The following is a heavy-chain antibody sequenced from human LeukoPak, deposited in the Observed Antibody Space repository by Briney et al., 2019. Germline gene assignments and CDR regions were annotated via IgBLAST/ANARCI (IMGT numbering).Heavy chain of an antibody. CDR1: GYTLTELS. Sequence: ASVKVSCKVSGYTLTELSMHWVRQAPGKGLEWMGGFDPEDGETIYAQKFQGRVTMTEDTSTDTAYMELSSLRSEDKAVYYCATCYYDSSGYYYPDYWGQGTLVTVSS. V-gene: IGHV1-24*01. CDR2: FDPEDGET. CDR3: ATCYYDSSGYYYPDY. D-gene: IGHD3-22*01. J-gene: IGHJ4*02.